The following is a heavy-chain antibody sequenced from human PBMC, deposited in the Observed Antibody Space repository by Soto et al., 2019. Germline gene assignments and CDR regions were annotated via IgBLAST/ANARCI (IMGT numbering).Heavy chain of an antibody. J-gene: IGHJ6*02. Sequence: PSQTLSLTCAISGDSVSSNSAAWNWIRQSPSRGLEWLGRTYYRSKWYNDYAVSVKSRITINPDTSKNQFSLQLNSVTPEDTAVYYCAREDGAYDFWSGYYKRYYYGMDVWGQGTTVTVSS. D-gene: IGHD3-3*01. CDR3: AREDGAYDFWSGYYKRYYYGMDV. CDR2: TYYRSKWYN. V-gene: IGHV6-1*01. CDR1: GDSVSSNSAA.